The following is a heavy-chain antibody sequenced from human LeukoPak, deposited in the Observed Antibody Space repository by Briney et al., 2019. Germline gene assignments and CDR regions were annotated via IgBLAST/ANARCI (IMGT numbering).Heavy chain of an antibody. J-gene: IGHJ3*02. V-gene: IGHV1-18*01. CDR3: ARSAHDYGDYVSHGTFVI. D-gene: IGHD4-17*01. Sequence: ASVKVSCKASVYTFTSYGISWVGQARGQGREGMGWISAYNGNTNNAQKLQGRGRMTTDTDTSKDKMELKRRRANDTAMDYRARSAHDYGDYVSHGTFVIWGQGTMVTVSS. CDR1: VYTFTSYG. CDR2: ISAYNGNT.